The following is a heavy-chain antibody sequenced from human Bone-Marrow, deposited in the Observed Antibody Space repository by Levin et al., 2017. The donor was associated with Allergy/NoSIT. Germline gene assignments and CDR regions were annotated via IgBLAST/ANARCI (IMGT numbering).Heavy chain of an antibody. J-gene: IGHJ4*02. CDR2: IWYDGSNK. Sequence: LSLTCAASGFTFSSYGMHWVRQAPGKGLEWVAVIWYDGSNKYYADSVKGRFTISRDNSKNTLYLQMNSLRAEDTAVYYCARAISMYSSSWPYYFDYWGQGTLVTVSS. CDR1: GFTFSSYG. D-gene: IGHD6-13*01. V-gene: IGHV3-33*01. CDR3: ARAISMYSSSWPYYFDY.